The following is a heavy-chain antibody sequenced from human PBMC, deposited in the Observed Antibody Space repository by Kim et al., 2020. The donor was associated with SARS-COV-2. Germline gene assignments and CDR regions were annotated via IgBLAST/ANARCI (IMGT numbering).Heavy chain of an antibody. D-gene: IGHD5-18*01. J-gene: IGHJ4*02. V-gene: IGHV3-66*01. CDR3: ARESGYSYPYDY. Sequence: YYADSVKGRFTISRDNSKNTLYLQMNSLRAEDTAVYYCARESGYSYPYDYWGQGTLVTVSS.